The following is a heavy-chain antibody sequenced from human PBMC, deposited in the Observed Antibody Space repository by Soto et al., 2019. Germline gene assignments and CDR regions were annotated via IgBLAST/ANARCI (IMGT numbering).Heavy chain of an antibody. D-gene: IGHD6-13*01. CDR1: GYTFTGYY. V-gene: IGHV1-2*04. Sequence: ASVKVSCKASGYTFTGYYMHWVRQAPGQGLEWMGWINPNSGGTNYAQKFQGWVTMTRDTSISTAYMELSRLRSDDTAVYYCARVGPYSSSWDHGNYYYGMDVWGQGTTVTVSS. CDR3: ARVGPYSSSWDHGNYYYGMDV. J-gene: IGHJ6*02. CDR2: INPNSGGT.